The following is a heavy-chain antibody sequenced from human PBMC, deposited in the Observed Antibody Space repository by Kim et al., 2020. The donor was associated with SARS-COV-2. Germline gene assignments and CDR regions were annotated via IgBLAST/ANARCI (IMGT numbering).Heavy chain of an antibody. Sequence: SETLSLTCAVYGGSFSGYYWSWIRQPPGKGLEWIGEINHSGSTNYNPSLKSRVTISVDTSKNQFSLKLSSVTAADTAVYYCARVIGAVAGTLGKPFDYWGQGTLVTVSS. CDR3: ARVIGAVAGTLGKPFDY. CDR2: INHSGST. D-gene: IGHD6-19*01. J-gene: IGHJ4*02. V-gene: IGHV4-34*01. CDR1: GGSFSGYY.